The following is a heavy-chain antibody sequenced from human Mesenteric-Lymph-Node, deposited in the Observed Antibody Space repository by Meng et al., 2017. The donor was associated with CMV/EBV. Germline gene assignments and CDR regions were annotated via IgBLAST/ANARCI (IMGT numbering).Heavy chain of an antibody. CDR3: ARRGLWCSSSSCYMLYAMDV. V-gene: IGHV1-8*01. J-gene: IGHJ6*02. D-gene: IGHD2-2*02. CDR2: MHPNNGNT. CDR1: GYTFTNYD. Sequence: ASVKVSCKTSGYTFTNYDIIWVRQATGQGREWMGWMHPNNGNTGYAQKFQGRVTMTRSTSITTAYMELSSLRSEDTAVYYCARRGLWCSSSSCYMLYAMDVWGQGTTVTVSS.